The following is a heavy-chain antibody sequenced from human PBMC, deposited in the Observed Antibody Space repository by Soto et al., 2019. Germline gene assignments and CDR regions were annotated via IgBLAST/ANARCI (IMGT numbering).Heavy chain of an antibody. D-gene: IGHD3-10*01. CDR3: ARTFIGWFGELSRRSDAFDI. CDR2: ISYDGSNK. J-gene: IGHJ3*02. V-gene: IGHV3-30-3*01. CDR1: GFTFSSYA. Sequence: GGSLRLSCAASGFTFSSYAMHWVRQAPGKGLEWVAVISYDGSNKYYADSVKGRFTIPRDNSKNTLYLQMNSLRAEDTAVYYCARTFIGWFGELSRRSDAFDIWGQGTMVTVSS.